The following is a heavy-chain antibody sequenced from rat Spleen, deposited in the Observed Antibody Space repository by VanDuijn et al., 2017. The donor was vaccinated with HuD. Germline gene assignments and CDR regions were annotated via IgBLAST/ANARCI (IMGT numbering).Heavy chain of an antibody. Sequence: EVQLVESGGGLVQPGRSLKLSCAASGFSFSSFPMAWVRQAPKKGLEWVATISHTGGNTYYPDSTKGRFTISRDNAESTLSLQLNSLTSEDTATYYCTRGGEPRSWGQGVMVTVSS. CDR2: ISHTGGNT. V-gene: IGHV5-46*01. CDR3: TRGGEPRS. J-gene: IGHJ2*01. CDR1: GFSFSSFP.